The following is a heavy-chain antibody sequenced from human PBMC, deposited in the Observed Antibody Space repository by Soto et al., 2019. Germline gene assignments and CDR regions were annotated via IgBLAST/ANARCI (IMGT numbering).Heavy chain of an antibody. J-gene: IGHJ4*02. Sequence: GGSLRLSCAASGFTFDDYAMHWVRQAPGKGLEWVSGISWNSGSIGYADSVKGRFTISRDNAKNSLYLQMNSLRAEDTALYYCAKDNGDLFDYWGQGTLVTVSS. CDR2: ISWNSGSI. CDR3: AKDNGDLFDY. CDR1: GFTFDDYA. V-gene: IGHV3-9*01. D-gene: IGHD4-17*01.